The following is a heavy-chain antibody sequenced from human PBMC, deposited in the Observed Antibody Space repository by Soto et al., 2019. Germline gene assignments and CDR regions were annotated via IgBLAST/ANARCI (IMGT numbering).Heavy chain of an antibody. CDR1: GGSVSSGSYY. V-gene: IGHV4-61*01. CDR2: IYYSGST. D-gene: IGHD3-10*01. Sequence: SETLSLTCTVSGGSVSSGSYYWSWIRQPPGKGLEWIGYIYYSGSTNYNPSLKSRVTISVDTSKNQFSLKLSSVTAADTAVYYCAGLRVVYYYGSSWVDYWGQGTLVTVSS. J-gene: IGHJ4*02. CDR3: AGLRVVYYYGSSWVDY.